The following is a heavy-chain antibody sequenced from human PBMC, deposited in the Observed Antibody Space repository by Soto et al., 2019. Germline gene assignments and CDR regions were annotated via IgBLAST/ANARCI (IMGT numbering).Heavy chain of an antibody. V-gene: IGHV3-11*06. CDR3: AREGQLGRRYFDY. CDR1: GFTFSDYY. CDR2: ISSSSSYT. Sequence: GGSLRLSCAASGFTFSDYYMSWIRQAPGKGLEWVSYISSSSSYTNYADSVKGRFTISRDNAKNSLYLQMNSLRAGDTAVYYCAREGQLGRRYFDYWGQGTLVTVSS. J-gene: IGHJ4*02. D-gene: IGHD6-13*01.